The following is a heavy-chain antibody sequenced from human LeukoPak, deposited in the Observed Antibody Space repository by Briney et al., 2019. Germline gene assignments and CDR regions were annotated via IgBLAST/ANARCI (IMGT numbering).Heavy chain of an antibody. V-gene: IGHV3-74*01. Sequence: GGSLRLSCAGSGFTLRSFWMHWVRQAPGKGLEWVSLINNDESITTYAASVKGRFTISRDNTDNTLYLQMTNLRVEDSAVYFCAREPSNYGSGSYYLSAWGQGTLVTVSS. CDR3: AREPSNYGSGSYYLSA. D-gene: IGHD3-10*01. CDR1: GFTLRSFW. CDR2: INNDESIT. J-gene: IGHJ5*02.